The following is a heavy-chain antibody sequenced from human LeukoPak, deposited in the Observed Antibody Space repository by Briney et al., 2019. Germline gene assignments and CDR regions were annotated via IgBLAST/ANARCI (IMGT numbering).Heavy chain of an antibody. CDR1: GFTFSSYA. Sequence: GGSLRLSCAASGFTFSSYAMTWVRQAPGKGLQWVSTISVSGENTYYADSVKGRFTISRDISKSTLYLQMNSLRAEDTAVYYCAKEKGRTYSIDYWGQGTLVTVSS. V-gene: IGHV3-23*01. D-gene: IGHD2-15*01. CDR2: ISVSGENT. CDR3: AKEKGRTYSIDY. J-gene: IGHJ4*02.